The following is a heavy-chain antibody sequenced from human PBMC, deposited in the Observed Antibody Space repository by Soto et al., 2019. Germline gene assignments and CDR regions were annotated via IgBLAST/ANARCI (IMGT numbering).Heavy chain of an antibody. CDR1: GGSISSGGYY. CDR2: IYYSGST. J-gene: IGHJ6*02. V-gene: IGHV4-31*03. D-gene: IGHD3-3*01. CDR3: ARAKAYYDFCSGYTPAASSGMYRMGV. Sequence: TLSLTCTVSGGSISSGGYYWSWIRQHPGKGLEWIGYIYYSGSTYYNPSLKSRVTISVDTPKNQFSLKLSSVTAADTAVYYCARAKAYYDFCSGYTPAASSGMYRMGVWGQVTTVTVSS.